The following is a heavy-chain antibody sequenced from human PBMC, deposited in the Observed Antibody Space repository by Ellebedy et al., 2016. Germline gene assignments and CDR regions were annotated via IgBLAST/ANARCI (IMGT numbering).Heavy chain of an antibody. CDR1: GGTFSSYA. V-gene: IGHV1-69*04. Sequence: SVKVSCXASGGTFSSYAISWVRQAPGQGLEWMGRIIPILGIANYAQKFQGRVTITADKSTSTAYMELSSLRSEDTAVYYCARFPGGGFDYWGQGTLVTVSS. J-gene: IGHJ4*02. CDR3: ARFPGGGFDY. D-gene: IGHD3-10*01. CDR2: IIPILGIA.